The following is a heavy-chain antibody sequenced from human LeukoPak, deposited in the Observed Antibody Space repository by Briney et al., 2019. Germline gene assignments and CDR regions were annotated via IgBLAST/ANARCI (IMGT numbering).Heavy chain of an antibody. V-gene: IGHV3-23*01. CDR1: GFTFSSYA. D-gene: IGHD1-26*01. J-gene: IGHJ6*03. Sequence: GGSLRLSCAASGFTFSSYAMSWVRQAPGKGLEWVSAISGSGGSTYYADSVKGRFTISRDNSKNTLYLQMNSLRAEDTAVYYCARAAGELHYYYYYMDVWGKGTTVTVSS. CDR2: ISGSGGST. CDR3: ARAAGELHYYYYYMDV.